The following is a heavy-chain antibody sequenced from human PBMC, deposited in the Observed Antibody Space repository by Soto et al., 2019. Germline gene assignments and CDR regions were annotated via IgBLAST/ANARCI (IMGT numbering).Heavy chain of an antibody. V-gene: IGHV3-53*01. D-gene: IGHD6-6*01. CDR2: IYTDCRT. Sequence: ESGGGLIQPGGSLRLSCAASGLTVSGNYMSWVRQAPGKGLEWVSVIYTDCRTFYADSVKGRFTISRDNSKNTPYLQMDSLRAEDTAVYYCAKEDSSSSYYFDYWGQGTLVTVSS. CDR1: GLTVSGNY. CDR3: AKEDSSSSYYFDY. J-gene: IGHJ4*02.